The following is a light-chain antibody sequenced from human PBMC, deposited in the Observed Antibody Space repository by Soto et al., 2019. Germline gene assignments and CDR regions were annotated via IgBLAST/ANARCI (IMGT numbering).Light chain of an antibody. V-gene: IGLV2-14*01. CDR2: EFS. CDR3: SSYTSRSTNV. Sequence: QSALTQPASVSGSPGQSITISCTGTSSDVGGYNYVSWYQHHPGKAPKLMIYEFSNRPSGVSNRFSGSKSGNTASLTISGLQAEDEADYYCSSYTSRSTNVFGTGTKLTVL. CDR1: SSDVGGYNY. J-gene: IGLJ1*01.